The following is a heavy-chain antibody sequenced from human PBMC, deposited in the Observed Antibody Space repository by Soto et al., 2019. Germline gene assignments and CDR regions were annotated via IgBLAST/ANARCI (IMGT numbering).Heavy chain of an antibody. V-gene: IGHV4-4*02. CDR2: IHRSGTT. D-gene: IGHD6-6*01. CDR1: VGSISSDHW. CDR3: ARTRSIAVRPFDY. J-gene: IGHJ4*02. Sequence: QVQLQESGPGLVKPSGTLSLTCSVSVGSISSDHWWTWVRQTPGKGLEWVGEIHRSGTTNYNPSLRSRVRISADKPRNQFSLILNSVTAADTAVYYCARTRSIAVRPFDYWGQGILVTVSS.